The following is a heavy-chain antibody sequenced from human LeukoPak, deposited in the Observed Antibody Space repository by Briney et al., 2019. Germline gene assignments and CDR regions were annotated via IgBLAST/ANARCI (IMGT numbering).Heavy chain of an antibody. Sequence: SETLSLTCTVSGGSISSYYWSWIRQPPGKGLEWIGEINHSGSTNYNPSLKSRVTISVDTSKNQFSLKLSSVTAADTAVYYCARAREDAFDIWGQGTMVTVSS. CDR1: GGSISSYY. J-gene: IGHJ3*02. CDR3: ARAREDAFDI. CDR2: INHSGST. V-gene: IGHV4-34*01.